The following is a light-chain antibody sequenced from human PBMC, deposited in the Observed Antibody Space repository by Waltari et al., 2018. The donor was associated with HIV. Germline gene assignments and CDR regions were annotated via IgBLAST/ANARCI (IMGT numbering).Light chain of an antibody. V-gene: IGKV1-39*01. CDR3: QQTFTSPRT. Sequence: DIQMTQSPSSLSASVGDRVIITCRASQSIGGSLNWYQQKPGKAPKVLIHAATTLQSGVPSRFIGSGSGTDFSLTISSLQPEDFATYVCQQTFTSPRTFGRGTKVEIK. CDR1: QSIGGS. J-gene: IGKJ1*01. CDR2: AAT.